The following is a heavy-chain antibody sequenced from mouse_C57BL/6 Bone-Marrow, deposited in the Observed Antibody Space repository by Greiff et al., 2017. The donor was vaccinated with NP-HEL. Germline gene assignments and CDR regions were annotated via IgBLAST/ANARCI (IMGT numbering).Heavy chain of an antibody. Sequence: VQLQQSGPELVKPGASVKISCKASGYSFTGYYMNWVKQSPEKSLEWIGEINPSTGGTTYNQKFKATATLTVDKSSSTAYMQLKSLTSEDSAVYYGARTSNLAWFAYWGQGTLVTVSA. CDR3: ARTSNLAWFAY. CDR1: GYSFTGYY. CDR2: INPSTGGT. V-gene: IGHV1-42*01. J-gene: IGHJ3*01. D-gene: IGHD2-5*01.